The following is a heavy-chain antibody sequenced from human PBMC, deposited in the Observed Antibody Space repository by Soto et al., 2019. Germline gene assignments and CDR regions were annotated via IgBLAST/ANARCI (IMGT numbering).Heavy chain of an antibody. V-gene: IGHV1-69*02. CDR3: AHSYGSGYRAIEY. CDR1: GATFTFYS. CDR2: INPILSMS. D-gene: IGHD3-10*01. J-gene: IGHJ4*02. Sequence: QVQLVQSGAEVKRPGSSVKVSCKASGATFTFYSINWVRQAPGLGLEWMGRINPILSMSNYAQRFQGRVTLTADKSTSTAYMELSSLRYEDTATYYCAHSYGSGYRAIEYWGQGSLVTVSS.